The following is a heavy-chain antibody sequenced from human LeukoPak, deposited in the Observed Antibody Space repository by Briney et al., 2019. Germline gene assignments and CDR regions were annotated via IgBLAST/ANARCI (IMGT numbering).Heavy chain of an antibody. CDR3: ASDSGYGSGSYSPDDY. CDR2: INPNSGGT. CDR1: GYTFTSYD. J-gene: IGHJ4*02. D-gene: IGHD3-10*01. Sequence: ASVKVSCKASGYTFTSYDINWVRQATGQGLEWMGWINPNSGGTNYAQKFQGRVTMTRDTSISTAYMELSRLRSDDTAVYYCASDSGYGSGSYSPDDYWGQGTLVTVSS. V-gene: IGHV1-2*02.